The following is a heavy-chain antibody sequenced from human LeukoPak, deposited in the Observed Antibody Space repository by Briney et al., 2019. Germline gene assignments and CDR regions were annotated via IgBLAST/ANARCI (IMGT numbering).Heavy chain of an antibody. Sequence: ASVKVSCKASGGTFSSYAISWVRQAPGQGLEWMGGIIPIFGTANYVQKFQGRVTITTDESTSTAYMELSSLRSEDTAVYYCARGGRSAAGRFDPWGQGTLVTVSS. J-gene: IGHJ5*02. CDR1: GGTFSSYA. CDR3: ARGGRSAAGRFDP. D-gene: IGHD6-13*01. CDR2: IIPIFGTA. V-gene: IGHV1-69*05.